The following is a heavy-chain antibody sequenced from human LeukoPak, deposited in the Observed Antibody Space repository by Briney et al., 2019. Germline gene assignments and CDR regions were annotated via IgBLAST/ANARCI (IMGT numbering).Heavy chain of an antibody. D-gene: IGHD3/OR15-3a*01. V-gene: IGHV1-2*02. CDR1: GYTFTGYY. CDR3: ARASAGTEGYYYYMDV. CDR2: IHPNNGGR. J-gene: IGHJ6*03. Sequence: GASVKVSFKASGYTFTGYYMHWVRQPPAQGLGWMGWIHPNNGGRNYAHKFQGRGTMTMDISTSTAYMELSRLRSDDTAVYYCARASAGTEGYYYYMDVWGKGTTGTVSS.